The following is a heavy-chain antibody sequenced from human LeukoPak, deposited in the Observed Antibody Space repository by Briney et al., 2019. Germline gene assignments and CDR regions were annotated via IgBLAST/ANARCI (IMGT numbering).Heavy chain of an antibody. D-gene: IGHD4-11*01. CDR1: GFTFSRCW. V-gene: IGHV3-7*04. CDR3: AKEGAYPIVTYDS. Sequence: GGSLRLSCAASGFTFSRCWMNWVRQAPGKGLEWVANIKQDGNEKYYVDSVKGRFSISRDNAKNSLYLQMDSLRAEDTAVCYCAKEGAYPIVTYDSWGQGALVTVSS. CDR2: IKQDGNEK. J-gene: IGHJ5*01.